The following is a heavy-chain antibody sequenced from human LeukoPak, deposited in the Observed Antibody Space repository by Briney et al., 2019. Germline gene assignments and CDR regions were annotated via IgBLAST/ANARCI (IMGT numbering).Heavy chain of an antibody. CDR1: GFTFSSNW. J-gene: IGHJ4*02. Sequence: LRLSCAASGFTFSSNWMHWVRQAPGKGLVWVSRINEDGSTTNYADSVKGRSTIFRDNAKNTLYLQMNSLRAEDTAVYYCVRDLGGRSGHWGQGTLVTVSS. CDR3: VRDLGGRSGH. D-gene: IGHD1-26*01. V-gene: IGHV3-74*01. CDR2: INEDGSTT.